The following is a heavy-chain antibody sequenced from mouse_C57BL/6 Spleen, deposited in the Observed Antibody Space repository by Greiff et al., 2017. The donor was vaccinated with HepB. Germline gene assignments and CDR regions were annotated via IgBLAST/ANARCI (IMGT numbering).Heavy chain of an antibody. V-gene: IGHV3-6*01. J-gene: IGHJ2*01. CDR1: GYSITSGYY. CDR3: ARGGSPYYGSSYEDY. D-gene: IGHD1-1*01. CDR2: ISYDGSN. Sequence: EVQLVESGPGLVKPSQSLSLTCSVTGYSITSGYYWNWIRQFPGNKLEWMGYISYDGSNNYNPSLKNRISITRDTSKNQFFLKLNSVTTEDTATYYCARGGSPYYGSSYEDYWGQGTTLTVSS.